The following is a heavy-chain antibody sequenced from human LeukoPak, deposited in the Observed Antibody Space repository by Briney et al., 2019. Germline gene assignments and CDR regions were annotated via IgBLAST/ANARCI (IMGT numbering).Heavy chain of an antibody. V-gene: IGHV1-69*13. Sequence: SVKVSCKASGGTFSSYATSWVRQAPGQGLEWMGGIIPIFGTANYAQKFQGRVTITADESTSTAYMGLSSLRSEDTAVYYCAAPDDYSNLVYYYYMDVWGKGTTVTVSS. CDR3: AAPDDYSNLVYYYYMDV. CDR1: GGTFSSYA. J-gene: IGHJ6*03. D-gene: IGHD4-11*01. CDR2: IIPIFGTA.